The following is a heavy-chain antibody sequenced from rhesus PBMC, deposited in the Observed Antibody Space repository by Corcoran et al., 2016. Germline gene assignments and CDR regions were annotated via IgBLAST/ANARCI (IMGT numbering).Heavy chain of an antibody. CDR3: AKEGIAAADS. J-gene: IGHJ4*01. Sequence: EVQLVETGGGLVQPGGSLKLSCAASGFTFSSYGMSWVRQAPGKGLEWVSAINSGGGSTYYADSVKGRLTISRDNSKNTLSRQMNSLRAEDTAVYYCAKEGIAAADSWGQGVLVTGSS. V-gene: IGHV3S5*01. CDR2: INSGGGST. D-gene: IGHD6-31*01. CDR1: GFTFSSYG.